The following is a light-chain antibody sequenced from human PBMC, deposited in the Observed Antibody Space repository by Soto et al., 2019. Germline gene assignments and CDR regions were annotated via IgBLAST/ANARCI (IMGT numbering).Light chain of an antibody. J-gene: IGKJ1*01. CDR2: GAS. CDR3: QQFINWPPWT. V-gene: IGKV3-15*01. CDR1: ESVSSN. Sequence: EIVMTQSPATLSVSPGERATLSCRASESVSSNLAWYQQIPGQAPRLLIYGASTRATGIPDRFSGSGSGTEFTLTITSLQSEDSAVYYCQQFINWPPWTFGQGTKVEIK.